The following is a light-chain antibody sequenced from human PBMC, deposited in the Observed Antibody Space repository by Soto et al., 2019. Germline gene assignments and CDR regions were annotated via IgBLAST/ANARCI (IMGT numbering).Light chain of an antibody. V-gene: IGKV3-15*01. J-gene: IGKJ2*01. CDR1: QSVNSN. CDR2: GAS. CDR3: QQYNSWPPLYT. Sequence: EILMTQSPTTLSVSPGEGATLSCRASQSVNSNLAWYQQKPGQAPRLLIYGASTRATAIPARFSGSGSGTEFTLTIGSLQSEDSAVYYCQQYNSWPPLYTFGQGTKLEIK.